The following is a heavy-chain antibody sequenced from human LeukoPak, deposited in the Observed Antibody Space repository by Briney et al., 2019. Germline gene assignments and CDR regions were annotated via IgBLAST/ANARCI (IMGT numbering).Heavy chain of an antibody. CDR1: GGSISSYY. CDR3: ARTSTYLDYYDSSGTYYFDY. CDR2: IYYSGST. V-gene: IGHV4-59*01. J-gene: IGHJ4*02. Sequence: PSETLSLTCTVSGGSISSYYWSWIRQPPGKGLEWIGYIYYSGSTNYNPSLKSRVTISVDTSKNQFSLKLSSVTAADTAVYYCARTSTYLDYYDSSGTYYFDYWGQGTLVTVSS. D-gene: IGHD3-22*01.